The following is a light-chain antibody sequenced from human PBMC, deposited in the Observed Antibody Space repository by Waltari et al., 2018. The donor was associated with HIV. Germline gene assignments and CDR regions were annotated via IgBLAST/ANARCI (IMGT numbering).Light chain of an antibody. Sequence: QSVLTQPPSASGTPGQRVTISCSGSFSNIGSNTINWYHHLTGTAPKLLLFNNNQRPAGVPDRFSASKSGTSASLAISGLQSEDGADYYCAVWDDNLNGWAFGGGTKLTVL. CDR3: AVWDDNLNGWA. CDR2: NNN. CDR1: FSNIGSNT. V-gene: IGLV1-44*01. J-gene: IGLJ3*02.